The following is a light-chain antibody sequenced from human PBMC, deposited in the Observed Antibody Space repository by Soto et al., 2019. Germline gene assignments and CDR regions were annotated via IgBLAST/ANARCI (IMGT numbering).Light chain of an antibody. J-gene: IGLJ3*02. CDR1: SSDIGGYDY. Sequence: QSALTQPPSASGSPGQSVTISCTGTSSDIGGYDYVSWYQQHPGKTPKFMIYEVSKRPSGVPDRFSGSKSGNTASLTVSGLHAEDAADYYCVSYAGCNICMFGGGTKLTVL. CDR3: VSYAGCNICM. V-gene: IGLV2-8*01. CDR2: EVS.